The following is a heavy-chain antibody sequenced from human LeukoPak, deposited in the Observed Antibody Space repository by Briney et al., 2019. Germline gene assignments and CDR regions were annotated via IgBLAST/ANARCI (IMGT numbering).Heavy chain of an antibody. CDR3: EGRRWSSSDY. V-gene: IGHV3-53*01. Sequence: PGGSLRLSCAASGFTVSSNYMSWVRQAPGKGLEWVSVIYSGGSTYYADSVKGRFTISRDNSKNTLYLQMNSLRAEDTAVYYCEGRRWSSSDYWGQRTLVTVSS. CDR2: IYSGGST. D-gene: IGHD4-23*01. CDR1: GFTVSSNY. J-gene: IGHJ4*02.